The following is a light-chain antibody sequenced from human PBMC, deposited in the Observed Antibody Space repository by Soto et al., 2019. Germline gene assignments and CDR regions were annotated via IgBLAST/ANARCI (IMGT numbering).Light chain of an antibody. Sequence: DLKMTQYKAFVSAAVGERVNLSCLASQDISNLLAWYQQKPGKAPTLLIYATSNLQSGVPSRFSGSGSGTEFTLTISSLQPDDFATYYCQHYNSYSEAFGQGTKVDIK. CDR1: QDISNL. CDR3: QHYNSYSEA. J-gene: IGKJ1*01. CDR2: ATS. V-gene: IGKV1D-16*01.